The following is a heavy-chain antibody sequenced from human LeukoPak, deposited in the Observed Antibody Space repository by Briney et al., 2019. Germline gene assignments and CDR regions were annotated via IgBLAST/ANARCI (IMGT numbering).Heavy chain of an antibody. CDR1: GGSFSGYY. V-gene: IGHV4-34*01. D-gene: IGHD3-10*01. CDR3: ARGAVVRGGRYYYYYGMDV. Sequence: SETLSLTCAVYGGSFSGYYWSWIRQPPGKGLEWIGEINHSGSTNYNPSLKSRVTISVDTSKDQFSLKLSSVTAADTAVYYCARGAVVRGGRYYYYYGMDVWGKGTTVTVSS. J-gene: IGHJ6*04. CDR2: INHSGST.